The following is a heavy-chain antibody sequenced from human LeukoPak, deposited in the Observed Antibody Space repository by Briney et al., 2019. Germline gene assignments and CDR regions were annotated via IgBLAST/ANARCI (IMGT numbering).Heavy chain of an antibody. Sequence: PGGSLRLSCAASGFTFDDYAMHWVRQAPGKGLEWVSYISSSSSTIYYADSVKGRFTISRDNSKNTLYLQMNSLRAEDTAVYYCARDREGGSFDYWGQGTLVTVSS. CDR2: ISSSSSTI. D-gene: IGHD2-15*01. V-gene: IGHV3-48*01. CDR1: GFTFDDYA. CDR3: ARDREGGSFDY. J-gene: IGHJ4*02.